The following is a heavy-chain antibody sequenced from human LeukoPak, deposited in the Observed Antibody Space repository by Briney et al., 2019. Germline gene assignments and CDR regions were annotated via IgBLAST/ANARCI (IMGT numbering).Heavy chain of an antibody. D-gene: IGHD2-2*01. CDR2: IYYSGST. V-gene: IGHV4-59*08. CDR3: ARGRCCSSTSCLNWFDP. Sequence: SETLSLTCAVYGGSFSGYYWSWIRQPPGKGLEWIGYIYYSGSTNYNPSLKSRVTISVDTSKNQFSLKLSSVTAADTAVYYCARGRCCSSTSCLNWFDPWGQGTLVTVSS. J-gene: IGHJ5*02. CDR1: GGSFSGYY.